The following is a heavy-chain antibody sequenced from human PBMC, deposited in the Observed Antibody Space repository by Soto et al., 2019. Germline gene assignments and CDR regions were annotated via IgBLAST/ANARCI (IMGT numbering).Heavy chain of an antibody. D-gene: IGHD2-15*01. CDR3: ASGYFSGGSCYYYYGMDV. CDR1: GGTFSSYA. CDR2: IIPIFGTA. Sequence: QVQLVQSGAEVKKPGSSVKVSCKASGGTFSSYAISWVRQAPGQGLEWMGGIIPIFGTANYAQKFQGRVTITADESTSTAYMELSSLRSEDTAVYYCASGYFSGGSCYYYYGMDVWGQGTTVTVSS. J-gene: IGHJ6*02. V-gene: IGHV1-69*01.